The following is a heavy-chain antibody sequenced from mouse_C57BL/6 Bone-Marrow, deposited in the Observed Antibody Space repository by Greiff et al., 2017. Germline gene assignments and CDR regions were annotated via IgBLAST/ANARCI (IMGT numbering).Heavy chain of an antibody. CDR3: ARWGWSYYAMDD. J-gene: IGHJ4*01. Sequence: QVQLQQSGAELARPGASVKLSCKASGYTFTSYGISWVKQRTGQGLAWIGEIYPRSGNTYYNEKFKGKATLTADNSYSTAYMELRSLTSEDSGVDCCARWGWSYYAMDDWGQGTSVTVSS. CDR2: IYPRSGNT. CDR1: GYTFTSYG. D-gene: IGHD2-3*01. V-gene: IGHV1-81*01.